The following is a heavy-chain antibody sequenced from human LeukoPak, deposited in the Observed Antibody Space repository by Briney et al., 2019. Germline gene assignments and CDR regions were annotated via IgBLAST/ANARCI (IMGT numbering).Heavy chain of an antibody. Sequence: AGGSLRLSCAASGFTFSSYSVNWVRQAPGKGLEWVSYISSSSSTIYYADSVKGRFTISRDNAKNSLYLQMNSLRAEDTAVYYCATQLELRIFDYWGQGTLVTVSS. CDR1: GFTFSSYS. D-gene: IGHD1-7*01. J-gene: IGHJ4*02. CDR2: ISSSSSTI. V-gene: IGHV3-48*01. CDR3: ATQLELRIFDY.